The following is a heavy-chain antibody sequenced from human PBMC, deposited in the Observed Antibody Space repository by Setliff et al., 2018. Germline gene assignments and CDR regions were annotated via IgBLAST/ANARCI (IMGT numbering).Heavy chain of an antibody. CDR1: GGSISSGSYY. CDR2: IYTSGST. CDR3: ARDRGGRVLDY. Sequence: SCTVSGGSISSGSYYWSWIRQPAGKGLEWIGHIYTSGSTNYNPSLKSRVTISVDTSKNQFSLKLSSVTAADTAVYYCARDRGGRVLDYWGQGTLVTVS. J-gene: IGHJ4*02. D-gene: IGHD3-10*01. V-gene: IGHV4-61*09.